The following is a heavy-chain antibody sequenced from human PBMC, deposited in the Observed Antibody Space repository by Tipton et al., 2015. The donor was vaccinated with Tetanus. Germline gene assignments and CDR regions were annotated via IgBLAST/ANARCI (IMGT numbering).Heavy chain of an antibody. CDR2: INPNSGGT. D-gene: IGHD3-3*01. CDR1: GYTFTNNG. J-gene: IGHJ5*02. V-gene: IGHV1-2*02. CDR3: ARKDRFLFSPFGP. Sequence: QLVQSGGEVKEPGASVRVPCKTSGYTFTNNGISWVRQAPGQGLEWMGWINPNSGGTNYAQKFQGRVTMTRDTSISTAYMEVSRLRSDDTAFYYCARKDRFLFSPFGPWGQGTLVTVSS.